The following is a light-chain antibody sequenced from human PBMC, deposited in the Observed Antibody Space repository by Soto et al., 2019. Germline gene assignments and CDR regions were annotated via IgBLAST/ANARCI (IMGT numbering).Light chain of an antibody. V-gene: IGLV3-21*02. J-gene: IGLJ3*02. CDR3: QVWESGSGRV. CDR2: DDS. CDR1: DIGSRV. Sequence: SYELTQPPSVSVAPGQTARITCGGNDIGSRVVHWFHLKPGQAPVLGVHDDSARPSGIPERFSGSNSGNTATLTISRVEAGDEADYYCQVWESGSGRVFGGGTKLTVL.